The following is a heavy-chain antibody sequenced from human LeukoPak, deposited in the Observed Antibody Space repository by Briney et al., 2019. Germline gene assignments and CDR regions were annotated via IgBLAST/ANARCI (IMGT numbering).Heavy chain of an antibody. D-gene: IGHD6-13*01. Sequence: PSETLSLTCAVYGGSFSPYYWSWIRQSPDKGLEWIGEINHSGSTNYNPSLKSRVTISVDTSKNQFSLKLSSVTAADTAVYYCARLDLYSSSWYSDYWGQGTLVTVSS. CDR2: INHSGST. CDR1: GGSFSPYY. CDR3: ARLDLYSSSWYSDY. V-gene: IGHV4-34*01. J-gene: IGHJ4*02.